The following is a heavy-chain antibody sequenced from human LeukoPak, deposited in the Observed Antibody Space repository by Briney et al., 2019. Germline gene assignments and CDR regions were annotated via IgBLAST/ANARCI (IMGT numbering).Heavy chain of an antibody. CDR3: ARLGDSSGYYGDDLYDFDY. V-gene: IGHV4-31*03. D-gene: IGHD3-22*01. Sequence: SQTLSLTCTVSGGSISSGGYYWSWIRQHPGKGLEWLGYIYYSGSTYYNPSLKSRVTISVDTSKNQFSLKLSSVTAADTAVYYCARLGDSSGYYGDDLYDFDYWGQGTLVTVSS. CDR1: GGSISSGGYY. J-gene: IGHJ4*02. CDR2: IYYSGST.